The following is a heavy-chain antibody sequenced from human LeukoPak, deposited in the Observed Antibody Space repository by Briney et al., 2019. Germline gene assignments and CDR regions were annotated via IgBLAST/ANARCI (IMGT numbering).Heavy chain of an antibody. J-gene: IGHJ4*02. Sequence: SETLSLTCTVSGGSISSYYWSWIRQPPGKGLEWIGYIYYSGSTNYNPSPKSRVTISVDTSKNQFSLKLSSVTAADTAVYYCARADYLVAPSYWGQGTLVTVSS. CDR1: GGSISSYY. V-gene: IGHV4-59*08. CDR3: ARADYLVAPSY. D-gene: IGHD2-15*01. CDR2: IYYSGST.